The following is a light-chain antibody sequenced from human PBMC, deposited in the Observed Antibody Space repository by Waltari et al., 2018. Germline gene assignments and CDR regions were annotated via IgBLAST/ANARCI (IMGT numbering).Light chain of an antibody. CDR2: DVN. V-gene: IGLV2-14*03. CDR3: SSYTTTAAGV. CDR1: SSDVGGYKF. J-gene: IGLJ1*01. Sequence: QSALTQPASVSGSAGQSITISCTGSSSDVGGYKFVSWYQQHPRKAPKLIIFDVNNRPSGGSDRCAGSKSGNTASLTISGLQTEDEAEYYCSSYTTTAAGVFGTGTRVTVL.